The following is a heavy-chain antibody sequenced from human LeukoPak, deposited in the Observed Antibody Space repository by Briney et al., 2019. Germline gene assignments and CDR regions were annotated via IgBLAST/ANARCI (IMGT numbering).Heavy chain of an antibody. Sequence: GGSLRLSCAASGFTFSSYSMNWVRQAPGKGLEWVSSISSSSSYIYYADSVKGRFTISRDNAKNSLYLQMNSLRAEDTAVYYCARVGSGLGYCSGGSCYENDDYWGQGTQVTVSS. CDR1: GFTFSSYS. J-gene: IGHJ4*02. V-gene: IGHV3-21*01. CDR3: ARVGSGLGYCSGGSCYENDDY. D-gene: IGHD2-15*01. CDR2: ISSSSSYI.